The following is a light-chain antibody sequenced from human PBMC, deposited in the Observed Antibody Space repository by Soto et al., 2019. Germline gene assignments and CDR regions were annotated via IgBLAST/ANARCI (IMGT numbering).Light chain of an antibody. CDR2: EVS. V-gene: IGLV2-8*01. J-gene: IGLJ1*01. CDR3: SSYAGSKNYV. CDR1: SSDVGGYNY. Sequence: QSALTQPPSASGSPGQSVTISCTGTSSDVGGYNYVSWYQQHPGKAPKLMIYEVSKRPSGVPDRFSGSKSGNTASLTVSGLQAEDEADYHCSSYAGSKNYVFGTGTKLTVL.